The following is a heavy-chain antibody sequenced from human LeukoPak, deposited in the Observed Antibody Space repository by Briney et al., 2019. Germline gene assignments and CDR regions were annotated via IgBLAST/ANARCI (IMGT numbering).Heavy chain of an antibody. Sequence: SETLSLTCTVSGGSISMYYWSWIRHPPGKGLEWIWYTFYSGRTNYTPSLKSRVTISVDTSKNQFSLKLSSVTAAETAVYYCARARGYCSSTSCHQGGVWFDPWGQGTLVTVSS. V-gene: IGHV4-59*01. J-gene: IGHJ5*02. CDR2: TFYSGRT. CDR3: ARARGYCSSTSCHQGGVWFDP. D-gene: IGHD2-2*01. CDR1: GGSISMYY.